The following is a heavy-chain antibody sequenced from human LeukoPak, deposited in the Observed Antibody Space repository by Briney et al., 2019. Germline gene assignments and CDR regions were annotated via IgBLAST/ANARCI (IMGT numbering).Heavy chain of an antibody. D-gene: IGHD5-24*01. Sequence: QPGGSLRLSCTASEFTVSRNYMLWVRQAPGKGLEWVSLIFSNGDTHYADSVKGRFTISRDTSKNTVSLQVNSLRVEDTAMYYCTRDQMNYWGQGTLVTVSS. J-gene: IGHJ4*02. CDR2: IFSNGDT. V-gene: IGHV3-53*01. CDR3: TRDQMNY. CDR1: EFTVSRNY.